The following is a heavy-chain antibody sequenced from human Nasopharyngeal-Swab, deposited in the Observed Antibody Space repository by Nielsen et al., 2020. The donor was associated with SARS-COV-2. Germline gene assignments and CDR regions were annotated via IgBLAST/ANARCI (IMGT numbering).Heavy chain of an antibody. V-gene: IGHV4-59*01. J-gene: IGHJ6*02. D-gene: IGHD6-6*01. CDR3: ARGWIAARPHYYYYYGMDV. CDR2: IYYSGST. Sequence: SETLSLTCTVSGGPISSYYWSWIRQPTGKGLEWIGYIYYSGSTNYNPSLKSRVTISVDTSKNQFSLKLSSVTAADTAVYYCARGWIAARPHYYYYYGMDVWGQGTTVTVSS. CDR1: GGPISSYY.